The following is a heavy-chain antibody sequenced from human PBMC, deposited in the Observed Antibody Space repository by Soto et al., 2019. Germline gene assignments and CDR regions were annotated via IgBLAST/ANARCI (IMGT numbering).Heavy chain of an antibody. V-gene: IGHV3-48*01. J-gene: IGHJ4*02. CDR2: ISSSSSTI. CDR1: GFTFSSYS. CDR3: EGGYCDILTGYYTL. D-gene: IGHD3-9*01. Sequence: EVQLVESGGGLVQPGGSLRLSCAASGFTFSSYSMNWVRQAPGKGLERVSYISSSSSTIYYADSVKGRFTISRDNAKNSLYLQMNSLRAEDTAVYYCEGGYCDILTGYYTLWGQGTLVTVSS.